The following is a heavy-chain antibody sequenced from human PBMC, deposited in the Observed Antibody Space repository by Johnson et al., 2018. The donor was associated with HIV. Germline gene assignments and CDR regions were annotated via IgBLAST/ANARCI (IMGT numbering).Heavy chain of an antibody. D-gene: IGHD3-9*01. Sequence: QVQLVESGGGVVQPGGSLRLSCAASGFTFSNYGMHWVRQAPGKGLEWVAFIRYDGSNKYYADSVKGRFTISRYNSKNTLYLQMNSLRVEDTAVYYCAKDIRLVSAYYDILSGTSFDAFDIWGQGTMVTVSS. CDR1: GFTFSNYG. CDR3: AKDIRLVSAYYDILSGTSFDAFDI. J-gene: IGHJ3*02. V-gene: IGHV3-30*02. CDR2: IRYDGSNK.